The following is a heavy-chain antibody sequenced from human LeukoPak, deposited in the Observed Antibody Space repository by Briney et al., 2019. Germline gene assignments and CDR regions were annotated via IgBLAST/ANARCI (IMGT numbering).Heavy chain of an antibody. J-gene: IGHJ4*02. CDR2: IKQDGSEK. CDR1: GFTFSSYW. D-gene: IGHD3-10*01. V-gene: IGHV3-7*03. Sequence: GGSLRLSCAASGFTFSSYWMSWVRQAPGKGLEWVANIKQDGSEKYYVDSVKGRFTISRDNAKNSLYLQMNSLRAEDTAVYYCAREPKYGSGSRGIFDYWGQGTLVTVSS. CDR3: AREPKYGSGSRGIFDY.